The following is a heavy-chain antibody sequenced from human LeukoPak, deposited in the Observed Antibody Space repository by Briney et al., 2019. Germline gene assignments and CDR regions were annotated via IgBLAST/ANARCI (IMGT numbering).Heavy chain of an antibody. CDR3: TTFYHEYSPY. J-gene: IGHJ4*02. CDR1: GFSFMNAW. CDR2: IKSNADGGTP. D-gene: IGHD2/OR15-2a*01. Sequence: PGGSLRLSCAASGFSFMNAWMIWVRQAPGKGLEWVGRIKSNADGGTPDYAAPARGRFTISRDDSKNTLYLQMNSLKTEDTAVYYCTTFYHEYSPYWGRGTLVTVSS. V-gene: IGHV3-15*01.